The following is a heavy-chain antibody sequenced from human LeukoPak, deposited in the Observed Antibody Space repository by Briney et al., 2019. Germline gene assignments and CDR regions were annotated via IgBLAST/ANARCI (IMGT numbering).Heavy chain of an antibody. CDR3: VKGRISEDGLDF. D-gene: IGHD6-13*01. Sequence: SGGSLRLSCAASGFTFSRSSMTWVRQTPGKGLDSVSSISSSGNTYYADSVKGRFTISRDNSKNMLYLQMNSLRAEDTAVYYCVKGRISEDGLDFWGQGTLVTVSS. V-gene: IGHV3-23*01. CDR2: ISSSGNT. CDR1: GFTFSRSS. J-gene: IGHJ4*02.